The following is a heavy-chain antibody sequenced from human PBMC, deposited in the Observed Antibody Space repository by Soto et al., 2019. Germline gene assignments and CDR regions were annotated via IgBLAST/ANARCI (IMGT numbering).Heavy chain of an antibody. D-gene: IGHD4-4*01. CDR2: INHSGST. Sequence: PSETLSLTCAVYGGSFSGYYWSWIRQPPGKGLEWIGEINHSGSTNYNPSLKSRVTISVDTSKNQFSLKLSSVTAADTAVYYCARGAKKYCNYDYWGQGTLVTVSS. J-gene: IGHJ4*02. V-gene: IGHV4-34*01. CDR3: ARGAKKYCNYDY. CDR1: GGSFSGYY.